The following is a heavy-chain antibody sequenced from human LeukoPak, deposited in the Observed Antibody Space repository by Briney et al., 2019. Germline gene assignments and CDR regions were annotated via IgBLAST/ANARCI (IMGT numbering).Heavy chain of an antibody. CDR1: GFTFISYA. Sequence: GGSLRLSCAASGFTFISYAMTWVRQAPGKGLEWVSAISGNGGSTNYADSVKGRFTISRDNSKNTLYLQVNSLRAEDTAVYYCAKYRSAWSFDYWGQGTLVIVSS. D-gene: IGHD6-13*01. J-gene: IGHJ4*02. V-gene: IGHV3-23*01. CDR2: ISGNGGST. CDR3: AKYRSAWSFDY.